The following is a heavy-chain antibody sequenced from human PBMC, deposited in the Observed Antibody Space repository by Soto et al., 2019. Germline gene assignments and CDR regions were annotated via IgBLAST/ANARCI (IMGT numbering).Heavy chain of an antibody. Sequence: QVQLVQSGAEVKKPGSSVKVSCKVSGGTFSNYAIDWVRLAPGHGLEWMGGIVPIVGTTYYTQKFQGRATIFAYNSTTTAYLEMSSLRSEDTAIYYCARVEAVAGLYNYPGLDVWGQGTAVTVSS. V-gene: IGHV1-69*14. D-gene: IGHD6-19*01. CDR3: ARVEAVAGLYNYPGLDV. CDR2: IVPIVGTT. CDR1: GGTFSNYA. J-gene: IGHJ6*02.